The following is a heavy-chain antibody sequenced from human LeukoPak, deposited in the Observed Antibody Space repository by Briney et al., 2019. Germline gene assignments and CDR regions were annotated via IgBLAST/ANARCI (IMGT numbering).Heavy chain of an antibody. D-gene: IGHD6-19*01. V-gene: IGHV1-8*01. Sequence: AAVKVSCKASGYTFTSYDINWVRQATGQGLEWMGWMNPNSGNTGYAQKFQGRVTMTRNTSISTAYMELSSLRSEDTAVYYCAKDQYSSGWYYFDYWGQGTLVTVSS. CDR2: MNPNSGNT. CDR1: GYTFTSYD. J-gene: IGHJ4*02. CDR3: AKDQYSSGWYYFDY.